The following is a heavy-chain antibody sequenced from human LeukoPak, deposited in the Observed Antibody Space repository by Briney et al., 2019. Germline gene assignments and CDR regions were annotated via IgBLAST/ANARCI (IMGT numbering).Heavy chain of an antibody. V-gene: IGHV4-39*01. CDR3: CLGYYARFDS. J-gene: IGHJ4*02. CDR1: NGSISSSSYY. D-gene: IGHD3-3*01. CDR2: LYYSGSA. Sequence: TTSETLSPTCTVSNGSISSSSYYWGWIRQPPGKGLEWIVSLYYSGSAYYSPSRKSRVTISVDTSKNQFSLKLTSVTAADTALYYCCLGYYARFDSWGQGALVTVSS.